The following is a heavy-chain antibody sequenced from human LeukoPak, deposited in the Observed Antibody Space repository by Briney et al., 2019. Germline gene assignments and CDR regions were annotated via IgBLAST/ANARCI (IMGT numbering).Heavy chain of an antibody. D-gene: IGHD3-10*01. CDR1: GFTVSSNY. V-gene: IGHV3-66*01. CDR2: IYSGGST. J-gene: IGHJ5*02. CDR3: ARVTMVRGVINWFDP. Sequence: QSGGSLRLSCAASGFTVSSNYMSWVRQAPGKGLEWVSVIYSGGSTYYADSVKGRFTISRDNSKNTLYLQMNSLRAEDTAVYYCARVTMVRGVINWFDPWGQGTLVTVSS.